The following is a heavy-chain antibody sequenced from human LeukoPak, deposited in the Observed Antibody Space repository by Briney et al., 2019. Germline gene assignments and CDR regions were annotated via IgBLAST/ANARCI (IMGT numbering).Heavy chain of an antibody. CDR1: GYTFTSYD. D-gene: IGHD6-6*01. V-gene: IGHV1-2*02. CDR2: INPNSGGT. J-gene: IGHJ4*02. CDR3: ASVYSSSSLGFDY. Sequence: ASVKVSCKASGYTFTSYDINWVRQAPGQGLEWMGWINPNSGGTNYAQKFQGRVTMTRDTSISTAYMELSRLRSDDTAVYYCASVYSSSSLGFDYWGQGTLVTVSS.